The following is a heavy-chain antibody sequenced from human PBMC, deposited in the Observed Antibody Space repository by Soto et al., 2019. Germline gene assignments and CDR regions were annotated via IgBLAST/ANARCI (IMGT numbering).Heavy chain of an antibody. CDR3: SRGSGGYAFDI. D-gene: IGHD3-10*01. V-gene: IGHV3-64*01. CDR1: GFTFSRYA. CDR2: ISSSGGTT. J-gene: IGHJ3*02. Sequence: EVQLVESGGGLVQPGGSLRLSCAASGFTFSRYAMHWVRQAPGKGLEYVSAISSSGGTTYYANSVKGRFTISRDNSKNTLYLQMGSPRTEDMVVYYCSRGSGGYAFDIWAKGQWSPSLQ.